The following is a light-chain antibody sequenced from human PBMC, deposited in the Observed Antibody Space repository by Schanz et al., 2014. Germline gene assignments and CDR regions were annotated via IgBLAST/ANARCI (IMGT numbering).Light chain of an antibody. Sequence: DIQMTQSPSSVSASVGDRVTITCRASQGISRWVAWYQQKPGKAPKLLIYAASSLQSGVPSRFSGSGSGTDFTLTISSLQPEDFATYFCQHSDNLRHLTFGGGTKVEIK. V-gene: IGKV1-12*01. CDR1: QGISRW. CDR3: QHSDNLRHLT. J-gene: IGKJ4*01. CDR2: AAS.